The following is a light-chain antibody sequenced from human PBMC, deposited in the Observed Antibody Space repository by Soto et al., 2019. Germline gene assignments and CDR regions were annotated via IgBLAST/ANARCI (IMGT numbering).Light chain of an antibody. CDR2: GAS. Sequence: EIVLTQSPGTLSLSPGERATLSCRASQSVSSNYLAWYQQKPGQAPRLLIYGASSRATGIPDRFSGSGSGTDFTLTIRRLEPEDFAVYYCQQYVSLFTFGPGTKVDIK. CDR3: QQYVSLFT. CDR1: QSVSSNY. J-gene: IGKJ3*01. V-gene: IGKV3-20*01.